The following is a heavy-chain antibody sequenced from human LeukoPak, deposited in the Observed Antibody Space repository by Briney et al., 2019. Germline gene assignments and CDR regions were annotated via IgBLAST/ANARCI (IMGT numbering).Heavy chain of an antibody. Sequence: GGSLRLSCAASGFTFSSYWMSWVRQAPGKGLEWVANIKEDGSEKYYVDSVKGRFTISRDNAKNSLYLQMNSLRAEDTAVYYCARVLTPYSTGAFDIWGQGTMVTVSS. D-gene: IGHD4-11*01. J-gene: IGHJ3*02. CDR2: IKEDGSEK. CDR3: ARVLTPYSTGAFDI. CDR1: GFTFSSYW. V-gene: IGHV3-7*01.